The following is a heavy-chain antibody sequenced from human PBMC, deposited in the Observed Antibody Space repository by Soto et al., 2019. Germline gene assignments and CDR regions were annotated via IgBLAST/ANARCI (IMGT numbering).Heavy chain of an antibody. D-gene: IGHD2-2*03. Sequence: PSETLSLTCTVSGGSVSTNSYSWGWIRQSPGKGLEWIGTIYSSENTYYNPSLLRRVTISVDTSKNDFSLRLSSVTAADTAVYYCARLNGYCVSTNGHGYYGKDVWGQGTTVTVSS. CDR1: GGSVSTNSYS. J-gene: IGHJ6*02. V-gene: IGHV4-39*02. CDR2: IYSSENT. CDR3: ARLNGYCVSTNGHGYYGKDV.